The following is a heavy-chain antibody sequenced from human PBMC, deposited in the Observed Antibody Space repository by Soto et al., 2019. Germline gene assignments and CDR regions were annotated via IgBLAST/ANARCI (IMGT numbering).Heavy chain of an antibody. Sequence: PSETLSLTCVVSGGSLSDYFWSWIRQPPGMALEWIGEINHRGSINYNPSLKSRVTMSVDTSKMQFSLNLASVTAADTAVYYCVRQPNRPMAGDDWGQGAQVTVSS. CDR3: VRQPNRPMAGDD. CDR1: GGSLSDYF. J-gene: IGHJ4*02. V-gene: IGHV4-34*01. D-gene: IGHD6-19*01. CDR2: INHRGSI.